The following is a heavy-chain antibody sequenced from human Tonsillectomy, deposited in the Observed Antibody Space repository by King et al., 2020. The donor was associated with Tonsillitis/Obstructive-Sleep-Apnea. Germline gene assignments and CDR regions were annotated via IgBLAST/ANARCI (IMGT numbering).Heavy chain of an antibody. D-gene: IGHD2-2*01. CDR1: GYIFISNG. CDR3: VSVPVIVVVPAAMTRFDS. J-gene: IGHJ4*02. CDR2: ISAYNGNT. V-gene: IGHV1-18*01. Sequence: QLVQSGAEVKKPGASVKVSCKTSGYIFISNGLSWVRQAPGQGLEWMGYISAYNGNTNYAQKFQDRVTLTTDTSTSTAYMELRSLRSDDTAVYYCVSVPVIVVVPAAMTRFDSWGQGTLVTVSS.